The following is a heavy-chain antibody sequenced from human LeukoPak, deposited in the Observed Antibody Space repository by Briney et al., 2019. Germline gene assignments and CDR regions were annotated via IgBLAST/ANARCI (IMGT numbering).Heavy chain of an antibody. CDR3: ARNASSGLFND. CDR2: IHHSGNRFESGST. CDR1: DHSIINTYY. V-gene: IGHV4-38-2*02. J-gene: IGHJ1*01. D-gene: IGHD6-25*01. Sequence: SETLSLTCTVSDHSIINTYYWGWIRQSPGKGLEWIGSIHHSGNRFESGSTHYNPSLRSRVTVSADTSKNQFSLTLRSVTAADTAVYFCARNASSGLFNDWGQGTLVTVSS.